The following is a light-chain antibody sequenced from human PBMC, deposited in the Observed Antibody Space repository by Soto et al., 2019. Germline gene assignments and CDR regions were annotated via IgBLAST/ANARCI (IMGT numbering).Light chain of an antibody. CDR2: DAS. Sequence: EIVLTQSPATLSSSPGERATLSCRASQSVSSYLAWYQQKPGQAPRLLIYDASNRATGIPARFSGSGSGTDFTLTISSLEPEDFAVYYCQQRSNWQYTFGQGTKLEIK. V-gene: IGKV3-11*01. CDR1: QSVSSY. CDR3: QQRSNWQYT. J-gene: IGKJ2*01.